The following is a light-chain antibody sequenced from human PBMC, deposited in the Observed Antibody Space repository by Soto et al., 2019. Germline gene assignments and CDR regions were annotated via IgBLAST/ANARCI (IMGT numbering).Light chain of an antibody. CDR1: QSVNSDY. J-gene: IGKJ4*01. Sequence: EIVLTQSPGTLSLSPGERATLSCRASQSVNSDYLGWFQQKPGQAPRLLIYGASTRATGIPDRFSGSGSGTDFTLTISRLEPEDFAAYYCRQSYSTPRTFGGGTKVDIK. CDR2: GAS. CDR3: RQSYSTPRT. V-gene: IGKV3-20*01.